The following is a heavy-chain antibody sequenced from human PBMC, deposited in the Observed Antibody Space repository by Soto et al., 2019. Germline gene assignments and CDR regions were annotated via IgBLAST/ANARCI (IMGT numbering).Heavy chain of an antibody. V-gene: IGHV1-69*13. Sequence: SVKVSCKASGGTFSSYAISWVRQAPGQGLEWMGGIIPIFGTANYAQKFQGRVTITADESTSTAYMELSSLRSEDTAVYYCARTLGGKPFDYAGFDVWGQGTTVT. CDR2: IIPIFGTA. CDR1: GGTFSSYA. CDR3: ARTLGGKPFDYAGFDV. D-gene: IGHD4-17*01. J-gene: IGHJ6*02.